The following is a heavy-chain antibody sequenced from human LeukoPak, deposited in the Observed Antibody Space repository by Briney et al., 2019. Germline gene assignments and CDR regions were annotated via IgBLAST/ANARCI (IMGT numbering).Heavy chain of an antibody. Sequence: GESLQMSCTGYGHGFSDSWIGWVRQVPGKGLEWIGVIYPGDSRTRYSPSFRGQVTISVDKSISTAYLQWGSLKASDTAMYYCASRKFSSTWSDPWGQGTLVTVSP. J-gene: IGHJ5*02. V-gene: IGHV5-51*01. CDR3: ASRKFSSTWSDP. CDR2: IYPGDSRT. CDR1: GHGFSDSW. D-gene: IGHD6-6*01.